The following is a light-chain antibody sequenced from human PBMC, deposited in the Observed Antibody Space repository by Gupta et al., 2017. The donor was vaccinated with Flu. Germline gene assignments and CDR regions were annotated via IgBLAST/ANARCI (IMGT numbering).Light chain of an antibody. CDR1: NSATGGFNY. CDR3: CSYGGSYTWV. Sequence: HSALHQLRSLSASPRPPVTISCTGTNSATGGFNYVPWYQQHPGQAPIILISDVRKRPTGVPDRFSYSSSGNTAPLPISALQGEDDGDYYCCSYGGSYTWVFGGGTKLTVL. CDR2: DVR. J-gene: IGLJ3*02. V-gene: IGLV2-11*01.